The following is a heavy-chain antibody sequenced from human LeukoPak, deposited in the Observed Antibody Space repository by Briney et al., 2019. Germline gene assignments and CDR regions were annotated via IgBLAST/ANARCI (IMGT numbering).Heavy chain of an antibody. D-gene: IGHD3-3*01. CDR2: INWNGGST. J-gene: IGHJ4*02. Sequence: PGGSLRLSCAASGFTFDDYGMSWARQAPGKGLEWVSGINWNGGSTGYADSVKGRFTISRDNAKNSLYLQMNSLRAEDTALYYCATLYDFWSGYYPNWGQGTLVTVSS. CDR1: GFTFDDYG. V-gene: IGHV3-20*04. CDR3: ATLYDFWSGYYPN.